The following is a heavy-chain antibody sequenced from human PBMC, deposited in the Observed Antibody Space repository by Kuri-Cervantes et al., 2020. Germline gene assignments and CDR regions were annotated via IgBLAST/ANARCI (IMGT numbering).Heavy chain of an antibody. CDR1: GGSISSSSYY. D-gene: IGHD3-10*01. CDR2: IYYSGST. J-gene: IGHJ4*02. CDR3: ARLPRGVGVSWFEPVGITGIY. V-gene: IGHV4-39*01. Sequence: SETLSLTCTVSGGSISSSSYYWGWIRQPPGKGLEWIGSIYYSGSTYYNPSLKSRVTISVDTSKNQFSLKLSSVTAADTAVYYCARLPRGVGVSWFEPVGITGIYWGQGTLVTSPQ.